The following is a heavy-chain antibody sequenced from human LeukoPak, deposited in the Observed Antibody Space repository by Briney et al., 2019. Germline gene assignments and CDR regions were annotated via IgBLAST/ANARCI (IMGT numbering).Heavy chain of an antibody. D-gene: IGHD4-17*01. V-gene: IGHV1-2*02. J-gene: IGHJ3*02. CDR1: GYTFTGYY. CDR2: INPNSGGT. CDR3: ARERTTVTTVGEVAFDI. Sequence: AASVKVSCKASGYTFTGYYMHWVRQAPGQGLEWMGWINPNSGGTNYAQKFQGRVTMTRDTSISTAYMELSRLRSEDTAVYYCARERTTVTTVGEVAFDIWGQGTMVTVSS.